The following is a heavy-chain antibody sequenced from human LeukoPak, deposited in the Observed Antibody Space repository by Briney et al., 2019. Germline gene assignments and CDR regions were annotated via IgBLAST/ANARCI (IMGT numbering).Heavy chain of an antibody. CDR2: IKQDGSEK. CDR3: ARSPRRGYSGPASLPPHRPRGNWFDP. Sequence: RPGGSLRLSCAASGFTFSSYWMSWGRQAPGKGLEWVANIKQDGSEKYYVDSVKGRFTISRDNAKNSLYLQMNSLRAEDTAVYYCARSPRRGYSGPASLPPHRPRGNWFDPWGQGTLVTVSS. J-gene: IGHJ5*02. CDR1: GFTFSSYW. V-gene: IGHV3-7*01. D-gene: IGHD5-12*01.